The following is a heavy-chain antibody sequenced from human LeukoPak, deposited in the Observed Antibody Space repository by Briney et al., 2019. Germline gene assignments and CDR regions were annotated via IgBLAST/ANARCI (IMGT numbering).Heavy chain of an antibody. CDR3: ASVNYGDYSSLDY. D-gene: IGHD4-17*01. CDR2: IYYSGST. Sequence: SETLSLTCSVSGGSISSSSYYWGWIRQPPGKGLEWIGSIYYSGSTYYNPSLKSRVTISVDTSKNQFSLKLSSVTAADTAVYYCASVNYGDYSSLDYWGQGTLVTVSS. CDR1: GGSISSSSYY. V-gene: IGHV4-39*01. J-gene: IGHJ4*02.